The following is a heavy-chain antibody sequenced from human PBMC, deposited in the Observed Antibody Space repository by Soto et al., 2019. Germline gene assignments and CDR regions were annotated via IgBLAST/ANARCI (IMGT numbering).Heavy chain of an antibody. CDR1: GYTFTTHG. Sequence: QPQLVQSGPEVKKAGASVKVSCQASGYTFTTHGISWVRQAPGQGLEWRGWSSTYNGNTNYAQKLQGRITLTADTSTSTAYMELRSLRSDDTAVYYCARVGVDCSGGSCYYAYYFDYCGQGTLVTVSS. V-gene: IGHV1-18*01. CDR3: ARVGVDCSGGSCYYAYYFDY. J-gene: IGHJ4*02. CDR2: SSTYNGNT. D-gene: IGHD2-15*01.